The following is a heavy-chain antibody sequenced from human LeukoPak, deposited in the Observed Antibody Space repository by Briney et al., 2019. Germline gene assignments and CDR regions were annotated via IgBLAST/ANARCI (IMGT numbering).Heavy chain of an antibody. V-gene: IGHV4-34*01. Sequence: SETLSLTCAVYGGSFSGYYWSWIRQPPGKGLEWIGEINHSGSTNYNPSLKSRVTISVDTSKNQFSLKLSSVTAADTAVYYCARALKLYCSGGSCYSRAEGGYFDYWGQGTLVTVSS. J-gene: IGHJ4*02. D-gene: IGHD2-15*01. CDR3: ARALKLYCSGGSCYSRAEGGYFDY. CDR1: GGSFSGYY. CDR2: INHSGST.